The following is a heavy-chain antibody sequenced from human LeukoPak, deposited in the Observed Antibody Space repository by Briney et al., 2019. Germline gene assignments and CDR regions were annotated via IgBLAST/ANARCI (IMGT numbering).Heavy chain of an antibody. Sequence: GGSLRLSCAASGFTFSNAWMSWVRQAPGKGLEWVGRIKSKTDGGTTDYAAPVKGRFTISRDDSKNTLYLQMNSLKTEDTAVYYCTTSLRIQLFYGMDVWGQGTTVTVSS. CDR1: GFTFSNAW. D-gene: IGHD5-18*01. CDR3: TTSLRIQLFYGMDV. J-gene: IGHJ6*02. CDR2: IKSKTDGGTT. V-gene: IGHV3-15*01.